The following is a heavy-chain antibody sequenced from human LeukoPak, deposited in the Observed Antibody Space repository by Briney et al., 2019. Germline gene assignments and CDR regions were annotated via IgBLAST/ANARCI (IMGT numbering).Heavy chain of an antibody. CDR3: ASANDEVGAPPRHYNYYGMDV. D-gene: IGHD1-26*01. J-gene: IGHJ6*02. CDR2: ISAYSGNT. Sequence: EASVKVSCKASGYTFTSYGISWVRQAPGQGLEWMGWISAYSGNTNYAQKIQGRVTMTTDTSTNTAYMELRSLRSDDTAVYYCASANDEVGAPPRHYNYYGMDVWGQGTTVTVSS. CDR1: GYTFTSYG. V-gene: IGHV1-18*01.